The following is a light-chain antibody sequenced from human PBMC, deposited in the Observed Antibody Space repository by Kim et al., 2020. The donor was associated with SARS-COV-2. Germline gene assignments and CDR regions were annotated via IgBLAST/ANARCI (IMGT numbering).Light chain of an antibody. CDR2: DAS. CDR3: QQYDVLPIT. J-gene: IGKJ2*01. V-gene: IGKV1-33*01. CDR1: QDISNY. Sequence: SASVGDRVTITCQASQDISNYLNWYQQKSGRAPKLLIYDASHLETGVPSRFSGSRSGTYFTFTITSLQAEDFATYYCQQYDVLPITFGQGTKLEIK.